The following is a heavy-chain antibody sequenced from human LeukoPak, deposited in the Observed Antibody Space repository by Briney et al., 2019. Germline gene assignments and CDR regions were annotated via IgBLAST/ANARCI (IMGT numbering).Heavy chain of an antibody. D-gene: IGHD1-1*01. V-gene: IGHV3-21*01. J-gene: IGHJ4*02. Sequence: GGSLRLSCAASGFTFSTYAMNWVRQAPGRGLQWVSSIDPSGYTIFYADSVKDRFTISRDNAKNSLYLQMNSLRAEDTALYFCASGIRERGFDYWGQGTLVTVSS. CDR3: ASGIRERGFDY. CDR1: GFTFSTYA. CDR2: IDPSGYTI.